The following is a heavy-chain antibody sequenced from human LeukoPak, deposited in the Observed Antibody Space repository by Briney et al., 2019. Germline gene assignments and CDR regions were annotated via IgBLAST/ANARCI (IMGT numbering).Heavy chain of an antibody. CDR1: GFTFSSYA. J-gene: IGHJ6*02. CDR2: ISNSNSYI. Sequence: GGSLRLSCAASGFTFSSYAMSWVRQAPGKGLEWVSSISNSNSYIFYADSVQGRFTISRDNVKNSLYLQMNSLRAEDTAVYYCARDLKQLVSYYHYAMDVWGQGTTVTVSS. CDR3: ARDLKQLVSYYHYAMDV. D-gene: IGHD6-13*01. V-gene: IGHV3-21*01.